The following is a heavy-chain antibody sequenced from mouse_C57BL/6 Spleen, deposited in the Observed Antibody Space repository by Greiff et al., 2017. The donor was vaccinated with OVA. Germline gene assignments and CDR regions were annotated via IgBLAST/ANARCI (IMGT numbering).Heavy chain of an antibody. Sequence: DVKLVESGGGLVKPGGSLKLSCAASGFTFSSYTMSWVRQTPEKRLEWVATISGGGGNTYYPDSVKGRFTISRDNAKNTLYLQMSSLRSEDTALYYCARHAITTVVATSNWYFDVWGTGTTVTVSS. CDR2: ISGGGGNT. D-gene: IGHD1-1*01. J-gene: IGHJ1*03. V-gene: IGHV5-9*01. CDR3: ARHAITTVVATSNWYFDV. CDR1: GFTFSSYT.